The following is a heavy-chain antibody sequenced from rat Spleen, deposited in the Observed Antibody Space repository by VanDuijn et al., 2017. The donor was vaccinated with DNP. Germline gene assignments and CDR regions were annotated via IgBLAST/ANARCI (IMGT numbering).Heavy chain of an antibody. D-gene: IGHD1-1*01. V-gene: IGHV5-58*01. J-gene: IGHJ4*01. Sequence: EVQLVETGGGLVQPGRSLKLSCVASGFTFSNYWMFWIRQAPGKGLEWVAAINTDGGINYYSDSVKGRFTISRDNAENTIYLQMNSLRFEDTATYYCARLRLEWEVRAMDAWGQGTSVTVSS. CDR3: ARLRLEWEVRAMDA. CDR2: INTDGGIN. CDR1: GFTFSNYW.